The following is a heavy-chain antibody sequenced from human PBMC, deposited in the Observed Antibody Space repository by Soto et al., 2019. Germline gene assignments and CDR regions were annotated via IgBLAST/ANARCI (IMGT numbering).Heavy chain of an antibody. Sequence: QVNLVESGGGVVQPGRSLRLFCVASGFTFSNHPMHWVRQAPGKGLEWVAVVSYDGSTKYYADSVKGRFTISRDNSKNALYLQTNSLRTDETSIYYCTKDRSYCSSARYQRIHAFAFWGQGTMVT. CDR3: TKDRSYCSSARYQRIHAFAF. CDR2: VSYDGSTK. V-gene: IGHV3-30-3*01. J-gene: IGHJ3*01. D-gene: IGHD2-2*01. CDR1: GFTFSNHP.